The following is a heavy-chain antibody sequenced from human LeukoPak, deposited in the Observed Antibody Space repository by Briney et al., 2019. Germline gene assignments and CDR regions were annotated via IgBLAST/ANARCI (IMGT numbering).Heavy chain of an antibody. CDR2: IYHSGST. V-gene: IGHV4-38-2*02. Sequence: SETLSLTCTVSGYSISSGYYWGWIRQPPGKGPEWIGSIYHSGSTYYNPSLKSRVTISVDTSKNQFSLKLSSVTAADTAVYYCASAHISGSYWEDAFDIWGQGTMVTVSS. D-gene: IGHD1-26*01. CDR1: GYSISSGYY. J-gene: IGHJ3*02. CDR3: ASAHISGSYWEDAFDI.